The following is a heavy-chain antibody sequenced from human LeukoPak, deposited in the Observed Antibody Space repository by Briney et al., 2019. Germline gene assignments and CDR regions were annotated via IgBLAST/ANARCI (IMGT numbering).Heavy chain of an antibody. CDR1: GFTVSSNY. J-gene: IGHJ4*02. V-gene: IGHV3-53*01. D-gene: IGHD5-18*01. Sequence: GGSLRLSCAASGFTVSSNYMSWLRQAPGKGLEWVSVIYSGGSTYYADSVKGRFTISRDNSKNTLYLQKNSLIAEDTAVYYCAIAESRGGYSYGSEYWGQGTLVTVSS. CDR2: IYSGGST. CDR3: AIAESRGGYSYGSEY.